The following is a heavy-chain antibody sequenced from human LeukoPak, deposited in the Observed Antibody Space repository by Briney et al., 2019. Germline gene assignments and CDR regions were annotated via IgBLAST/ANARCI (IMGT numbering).Heavy chain of an antibody. CDR2: ISSSSSTI. CDR1: GFTFSSYS. V-gene: IGHV3-48*01. J-gene: IGHJ4*02. D-gene: IGHD6-13*01. Sequence: SLRLSCTASGFTFSSYSMNWVRQAPGKGLEWVSYISSSSSTINYADSVKGRFTITRDNAKNTLYMEMNSLRAEDTAVYYCARDRRLVSSWDPYFDYGGQGTLVTVSS. CDR3: ARDRRLVSSWDPYFDY.